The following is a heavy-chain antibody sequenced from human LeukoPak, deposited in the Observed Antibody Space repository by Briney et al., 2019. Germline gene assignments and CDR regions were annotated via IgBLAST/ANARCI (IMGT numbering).Heavy chain of an antibody. CDR3: ARDLRRLNCSSTSCPTNYYYYYGMDV. CDR2: INPSGGST. J-gene: IGHJ6*02. Sequence: ASVKVSCKASGYTLTSYYMHWVRQAPGQGLEWMGIINPSGGSTSYAQKFQGRVTMTRDTSTSTVYMELSSLRSEDTAVYYCARDLRRLNCSSTSCPTNYYYYYGMDVWGQGTTVTVSS. CDR1: GYTLTSYY. V-gene: IGHV1-46*01. D-gene: IGHD2-2*01.